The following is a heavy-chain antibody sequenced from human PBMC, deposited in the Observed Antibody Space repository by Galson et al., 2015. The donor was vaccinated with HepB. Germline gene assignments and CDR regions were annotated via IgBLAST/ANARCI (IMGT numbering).Heavy chain of an antibody. CDR1: GGTFSSYA. Sequence: SVKVSCKASGGTFSSYAISWVRQAPGQGLEWMGGIIPIFGTANYAQKFQGRVTITADESTSTAYMELSSLRSEDTAVYYCARDPEVLRGRREGAFDIWGQGTMVTVSS. CDR2: IIPIFGTA. V-gene: IGHV1-69*13. CDR3: ARDPEVLRGRREGAFDI. J-gene: IGHJ3*02. D-gene: IGHD3-3*01.